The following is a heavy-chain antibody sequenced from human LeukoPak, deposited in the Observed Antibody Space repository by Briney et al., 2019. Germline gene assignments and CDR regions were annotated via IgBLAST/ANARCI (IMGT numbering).Heavy chain of an antibody. CDR1: GFTFSPSW. CDR3: AKTASGWYSLGVDY. J-gene: IGHJ4*02. V-gene: IGHV3-74*01. Sequence: GGSLRLTCAASGFTFSPSWMHWVRQAPGKGLEWVSRINNDGSWINYADSVKGRFTVSRDNSKNTLYLQMNSLRAEDTAVYYCAKTASGWYSLGVDYWGQGTLVTVSS. CDR2: INNDGSWI. D-gene: IGHD6-19*01.